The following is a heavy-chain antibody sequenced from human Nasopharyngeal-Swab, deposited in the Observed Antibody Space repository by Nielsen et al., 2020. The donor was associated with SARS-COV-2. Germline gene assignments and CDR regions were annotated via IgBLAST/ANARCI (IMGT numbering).Heavy chain of an antibody. CDR3: ARAASMALDY. Sequence: ASVKVSCKASGYTFSSYYMHWVRQAPGQGLEWMRMINPSGGSTFYAQRLQGRVTMSRDTSTSTVYMDVSSLRFEDTAVYYCARAASMALDYWGQGTLVTVSS. J-gene: IGHJ4*02. CDR1: GYTFSSYY. CDR2: INPSGGST. D-gene: IGHD2/OR15-2a*01. V-gene: IGHV1-46*04.